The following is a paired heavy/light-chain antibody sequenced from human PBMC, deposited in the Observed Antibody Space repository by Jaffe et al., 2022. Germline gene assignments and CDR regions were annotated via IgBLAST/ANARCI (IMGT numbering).Heavy chain of an antibody. CDR1: GYTFTSYG. CDR2: ISAYNGNT. J-gene: IGHJ4*02. V-gene: IGHV1-18*01. D-gene: IGHD3-10*01. Sequence: QVQLVQSGAEVKKPGASVKVSCKASGYTFTSYGISWVRQAPGQGLEWMGWISAYNGNTNYAQKLQGRVTMTTDTSTSTAYMELRSLRSDDTAVYYCARDLSPLYYGSGSYQPYYFDYWGQGTLVTVSS. CDR3: ARDLSPLYYGSGSYQPYYFDY.
Light chain of an antibody. Sequence: EIVMTQSPATLSVSPGERATLSCRASQSVSSNLAWYQQKPGQAPRLLIYGASTRATGIPARFSGSGSGTEFTLTISSLQSEDFAVYYCQQYNNWPPVITFGQGTRLEIK. V-gene: IGKV3-15*01. J-gene: IGKJ5*01. CDR2: GAS. CDR3: QQYNNWPPVIT. CDR1: QSVSSN.